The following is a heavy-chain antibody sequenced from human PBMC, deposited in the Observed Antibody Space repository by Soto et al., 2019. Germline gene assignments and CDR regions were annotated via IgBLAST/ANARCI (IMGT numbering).Heavy chain of an antibody. J-gene: IGHJ6*02. CDR2: TAPSYGTA. CDR1: GGTFRSYG. V-gene: IGHV1-69*06. Sequence: GASVKVSCKASGGTFRSYGINWVRQAPGQGLEWMGGTAPSYGTANYAQKFQGRLTITADTSTSTAYMELSSLRYEDTAVYYCARSVDVGALYYGMDVWGQGTTVTVSS. D-gene: IGHD1-26*01. CDR3: ARSVDVGALYYGMDV.